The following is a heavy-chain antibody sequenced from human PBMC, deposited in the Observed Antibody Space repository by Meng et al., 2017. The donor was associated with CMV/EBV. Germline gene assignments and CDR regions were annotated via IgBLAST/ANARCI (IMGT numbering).Heavy chain of an antibody. V-gene: IGHV4-30-4*08. J-gene: IGHJ4*02. CDR1: GGSISSGDYY. CDR2: IYYSGST. CDR3: ARVTSRVAGAFDY. Sequence: VQLQESGPGLVKPSQPLSLTCTVSGGSISSGDYYWSWIRQPPGKGLEWIGYIYYSGSTYYNPSLKSRVTISVDTSKNQFSLKLSSVTAADTAVYYCARVTSRVAGAFDYWGQGTLVTVSS. D-gene: IGHD1-14*01.